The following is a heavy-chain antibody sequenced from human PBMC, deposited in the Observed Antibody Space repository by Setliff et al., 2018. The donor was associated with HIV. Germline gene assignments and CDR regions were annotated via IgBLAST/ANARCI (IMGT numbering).Heavy chain of an antibody. D-gene: IGHD1-26*01. V-gene: IGHV1-18*01. Sequence: GASVKVSCKASGYTFTNYGISWVRQAPGQGLEWMGWISAYNGNTNYAQKLQDRVTMTTDTSTSTAYMELRSLRSDDTAVYYCARILVGVDDALDIWGQETMVTVSS. J-gene: IGHJ3*02. CDR3: ARILVGVDDALDI. CDR1: GYTFTNYG. CDR2: ISAYNGNT.